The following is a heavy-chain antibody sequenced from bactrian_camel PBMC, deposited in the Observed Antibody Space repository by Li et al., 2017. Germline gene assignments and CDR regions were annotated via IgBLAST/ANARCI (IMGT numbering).Heavy chain of an antibody. CDR3: AADRIWGRILRGTADY. D-gene: IGHD3*01. V-gene: IGHV3S6*01. J-gene: IGHJ4*01. Sequence: HVQLVESGGGSVRAGETLRLSCTASGFSFSSYVMTWVRQAPGKGLEWVCSIYKDGTRTFYPTSVKGRFTISRDNAKRTVDLQMNSLKPEDTAMYYCAADRIWGRILRGTADYWGQGTQVTVS. CDR2: IYKDGTRT. CDR1: GFSFSSYV.